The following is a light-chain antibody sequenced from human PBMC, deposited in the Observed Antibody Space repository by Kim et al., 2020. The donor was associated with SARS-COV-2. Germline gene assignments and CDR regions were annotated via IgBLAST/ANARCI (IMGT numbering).Light chain of an antibody. Sequence: VSPGERATLSCRASQSISTNSAWYHQKPGQAPRLLIYGASTRATTFPARFSGSGSGTEFTLTISSLQSEDFAVYYCQQYHNWPLTFGGGTKVEIK. CDR3: QQYHNWPLT. CDR2: GAS. V-gene: IGKV3-15*01. CDR1: QSISTN. J-gene: IGKJ4*01.